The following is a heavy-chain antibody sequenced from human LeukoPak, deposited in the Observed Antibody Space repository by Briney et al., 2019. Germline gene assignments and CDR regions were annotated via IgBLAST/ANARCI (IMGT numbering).Heavy chain of an antibody. CDR1: GFTFSSYT. Sequence: GGSLRLSCAASGFTFSSYTMSWVRQAPGKGLEWVSGISGSGGSTYYADSVKGRFAISRDNSKNTLYLQMDSLRTEDTAVYYCAKARNYYDSSGILDYWGQGTLVTVSS. CDR3: AKARNYYDSSGILDY. D-gene: IGHD3-22*01. CDR2: ISGSGGST. J-gene: IGHJ4*02. V-gene: IGHV3-23*01.